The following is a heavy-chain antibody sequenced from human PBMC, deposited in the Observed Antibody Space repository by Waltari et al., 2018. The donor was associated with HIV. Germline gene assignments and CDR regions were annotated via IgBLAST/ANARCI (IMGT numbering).Heavy chain of an antibody. CDR3: ARAGRDGKLPPDY. J-gene: IGHJ4*02. V-gene: IGHV3-74*01. CDR1: GLPFSSYW. CDR2: INRDGSST. D-gene: IGHD1-26*01. Sequence: EVQLVVSGGGSVQHGGSLRLSCAASGLPFSSYWMHWVLTAPGKGLVWVSRINRDGSSTSYADSVKGRFTISRDNAKNTVYLQMNSLRAEDTAVYYCARAGRDGKLPPDYWGQGTLVTVSS.